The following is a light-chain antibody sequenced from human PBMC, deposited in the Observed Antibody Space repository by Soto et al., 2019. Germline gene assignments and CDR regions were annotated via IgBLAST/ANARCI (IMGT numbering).Light chain of an antibody. CDR2: GAS. CDR3: QQYGSSPLT. V-gene: IGKV3-20*01. Sequence: EIVLTQSPGTLSLSPGERATLSCRASRSVSSSYLAWYQQKPGQAPRLLIYGASSRATGIPDRFSGSGSGTDFTLTISRLEPEDFAVYYCQQYGSSPLTFGGGTKVGMK. CDR1: RSVSSSY. J-gene: IGKJ4*01.